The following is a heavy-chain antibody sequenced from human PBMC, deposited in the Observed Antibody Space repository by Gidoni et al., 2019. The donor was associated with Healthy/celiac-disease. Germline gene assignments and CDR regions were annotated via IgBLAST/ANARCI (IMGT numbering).Heavy chain of an antibody. CDR3: ARESPQAYYGSGSYYSDFDY. V-gene: IGHV3-72*01. D-gene: IGHD3-10*01. Sequence: EVQLVESGGGLVQPGGSLRLSCAASGFTFSAHYMDWVRPAPGKGLELFGRTRNKANSYTTEYAASVKGRFTISRDDSKNSLYLQMNSLKTEDTAVYYCARESPQAYYGSGSYYSDFDYWGQGTLVTVSS. CDR1: GFTFSAHY. J-gene: IGHJ4*02. CDR2: TRNKANSYTT.